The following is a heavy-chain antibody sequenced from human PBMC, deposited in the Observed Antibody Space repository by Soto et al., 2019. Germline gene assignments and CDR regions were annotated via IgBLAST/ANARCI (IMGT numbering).Heavy chain of an antibody. D-gene: IGHD3-22*01. CDR2: ISSDSDHI. CDR1: GVIVSAYT. J-gene: IGHJ5*02. CDR3: ATPYYYDH. V-gene: IGHV3-21*01. Sequence: GCLRLACAASGVIVSAYTMGWVRQAPGKGLEWLSSISSDSDHIDYADSVRGRFTVSRDNARKSLYLQMDRLGAEDTGVYYCATPYYYDHWGPGTLVTVSS.